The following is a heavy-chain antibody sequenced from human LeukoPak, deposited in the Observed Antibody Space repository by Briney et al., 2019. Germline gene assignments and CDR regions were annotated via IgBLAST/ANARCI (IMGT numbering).Heavy chain of an antibody. J-gene: IGHJ4*02. CDR3: ARDLHETYYDYVWGSLDY. V-gene: IGHV3-30*19. D-gene: IGHD3-16*01. Sequence: PGGSLRLSCAASGFTFSSYGMHWVRQAPGKGLEWVAVISYDGSNKYYADSVKGRFTISRDNSKNTLYLQMNSLRAEDTAVYYCARDLHETYYDYVWGSLDYWGQGTLVTVSS. CDR2: ISYDGSNK. CDR1: GFTFSSYG.